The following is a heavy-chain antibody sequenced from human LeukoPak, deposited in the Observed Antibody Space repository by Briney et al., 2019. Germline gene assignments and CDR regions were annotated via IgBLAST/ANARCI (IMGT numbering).Heavy chain of an antibody. J-gene: IGHJ5*02. Sequence: PGGSLRLSCAASGFTFSSYAMSWVRQAPGKGLEWVSAISGSGGSTYYADSVKGRFTISRDNSKNTLYLQMNSLRAEDTAVYYCAKDDLYGPGSYYKEGWFDPWGQGTRVTVSS. V-gene: IGHV3-23*01. CDR2: ISGSGGST. CDR1: GFTFSSYA. CDR3: AKDDLYGPGSYYKEGWFDP. D-gene: IGHD3-10*01.